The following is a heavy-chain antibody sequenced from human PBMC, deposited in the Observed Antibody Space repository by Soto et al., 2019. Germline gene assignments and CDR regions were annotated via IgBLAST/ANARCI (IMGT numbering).Heavy chain of an antibody. V-gene: IGHV4-59*08. D-gene: IGHD3-9*01. Sequence: SETLSLTCTVSGGSISRYYWSWIRQPPGKGLEWIGYIYYSGSTNYNPSLKSRVTISVDTSKNQFSLKLSSVTAADTAVYYCARVPPFYDFLKATLPGHTFDIWRQGPMVTVSS. CDR3: ARVPPFYDFLKATLPGHTFDI. CDR2: IYYSGST. J-gene: IGHJ3*02. CDR1: GGSISRYY.